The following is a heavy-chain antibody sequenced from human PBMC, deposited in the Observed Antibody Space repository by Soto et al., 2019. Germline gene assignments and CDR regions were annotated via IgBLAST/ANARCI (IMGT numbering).Heavy chain of an antibody. CDR1: GFTFDDYA. CDR2: ISWDGGST. D-gene: IGHD1-26*01. J-gene: IGHJ6*02. CDR3: AKVRGATTSHYYYGMDV. Sequence: PGGSLRLSCAASGFTFDDYAMHWVRQAPGKGLEWVSLISWDGGSTYYADSVKGRFTISRDNSKNSLYLQMNSLRAEDTASYYCAKVRGATTSHYYYGMDVWGQGTTVTVSS. V-gene: IGHV3-43D*04.